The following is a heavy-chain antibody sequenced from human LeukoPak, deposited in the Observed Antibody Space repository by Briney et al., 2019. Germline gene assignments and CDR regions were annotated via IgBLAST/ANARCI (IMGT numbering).Heavy chain of an antibody. D-gene: IGHD3-3*01. CDR2: INHSGST. Sequence: SETLSLTCTVSGGSVSSGSYYWSWIRQPPGKGLEWIGEINHSGSTNYNPSLKSRVTISVDTSKNQFSLKLSSVTAADTAVYYCARGQRYYDFWSGYYTPFDYWGQGTLVTVSS. CDR1: GGSVSSGSYY. V-gene: IGHV4-39*07. CDR3: ARGQRYYDFWSGYYTPFDY. J-gene: IGHJ4*02.